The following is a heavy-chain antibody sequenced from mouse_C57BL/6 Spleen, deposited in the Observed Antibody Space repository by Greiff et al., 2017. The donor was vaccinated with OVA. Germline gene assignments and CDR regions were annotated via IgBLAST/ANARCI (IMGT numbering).Heavy chain of an antibody. Sequence: QVQLKESGAELARPGDSVKLSCKASGYTFTSYGISWVKQRTGQGLEWIGEIYPRSGNNYYNEKFKGKATLTADKSSSTAYMELRSLTSEDSAVYFCERGEDDYWGQGTTLTVSS. CDR3: ERGEDDY. CDR1: GYTFTSYG. CDR2: IYPRSGNN. V-gene: IGHV1-81*01. J-gene: IGHJ2*01.